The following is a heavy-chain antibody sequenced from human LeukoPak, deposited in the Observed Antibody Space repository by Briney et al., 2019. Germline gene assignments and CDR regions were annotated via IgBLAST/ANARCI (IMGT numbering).Heavy chain of an antibody. CDR1: GGSISSYY. V-gene: IGHV4-59*01. D-gene: IGHD5-24*01. CDR2: FYYSGST. CDR3: AGRDGYNYGY. J-gene: IGHJ4*02. Sequence: SETLSLTCTVSGGSISSYYWSWIRQPPGRGLEWIGHFYYSGSTNYNPSLKSRVTISVDTSKNQFSLKLSSVTAADTAVYYCAGRDGYNYGYWGQGTLVTVSS.